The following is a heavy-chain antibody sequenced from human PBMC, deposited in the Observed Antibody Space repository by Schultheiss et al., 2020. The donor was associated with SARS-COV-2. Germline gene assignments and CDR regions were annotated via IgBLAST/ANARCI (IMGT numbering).Heavy chain of an antibody. CDR2: IYHSGNT. J-gene: IGHJ5*02. D-gene: IGHD1-14*01. CDR1: GGSISSSNW. CDR3: ARDTNLARGWFDP. Sequence: SETLSLTCAVSGGSISSSNWWSWVRQPPGKGLEWIGEIYHSGNTNYNPSLDGRVTISLDKSQNQFSLTLTSVTAADTAVYYCARDTNLARGWFDPWGQGTLVTVSS. V-gene: IGHV4-4*02.